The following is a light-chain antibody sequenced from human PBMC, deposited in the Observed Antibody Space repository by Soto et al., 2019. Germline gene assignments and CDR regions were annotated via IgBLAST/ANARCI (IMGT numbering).Light chain of an antibody. CDR1: GSDVGGYNY. CDR3: CSYVSTYTYV. Sequence: QSALTQPRSVSGSPGQSVTISCTGTGSDVGGYNYVSWYQQHPGKAPKLMIFDVTTRPSGVPDRFSGSKSGNTASLAISGLQAEDEADYYCCSYVSTYTYVFGTGTMVTVL. CDR2: DVT. J-gene: IGLJ1*01. V-gene: IGLV2-11*01.